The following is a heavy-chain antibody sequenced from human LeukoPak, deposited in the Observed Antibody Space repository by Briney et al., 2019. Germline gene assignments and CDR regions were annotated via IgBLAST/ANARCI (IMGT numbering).Heavy chain of an antibody. CDR1: GYTFSGCY. CDR2: IKVSGGRT. CDR3: AREPPESYYFDN. Sequence: ASVKVSCKASGYTFSGCYVHWVRQAPGQGLEWMGIIKVSGGRTEYAQKFQGRVTVTRDMSTSTVYMELNNLRSEDTAVYYCAREPPESYYFDNWGQGTLVTVSS. J-gene: IGHJ4*02. V-gene: IGHV1-46*01.